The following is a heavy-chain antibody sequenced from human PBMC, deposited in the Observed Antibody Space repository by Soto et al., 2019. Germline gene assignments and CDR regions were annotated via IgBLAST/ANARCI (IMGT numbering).Heavy chain of an antibody. CDR1: GGSISSSSYY. CDR3: ARQGKIAVAGIVYYYYGMDV. V-gene: IGHV4-39*01. D-gene: IGHD6-19*01. Sequence: QLQLQESGPGLVKPSETLSLTCTVSGGSISSSSYYWGWIRQPPGKGLEWIGSIYYSGSTYYNPSLKSRVTISVDTSKNQFSLKLSSVTAADTAVYYCARQGKIAVAGIVYYYYGMDVW. J-gene: IGHJ6*01. CDR2: IYYSGST.